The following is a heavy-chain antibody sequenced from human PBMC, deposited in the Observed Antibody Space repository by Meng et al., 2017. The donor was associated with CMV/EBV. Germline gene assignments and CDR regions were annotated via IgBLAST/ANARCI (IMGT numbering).Heavy chain of an antibody. D-gene: IGHD3-3*01. J-gene: IGHJ6*02. CDR3: ARGDPVLRFLEWLPRYYGMDV. Sequence: LRLSCAVYGGSFSGYYWSWIRQPPGKGLEWIGEINHSGSTNYNPSLKSRVTISVDTSKNQFSLKLSSVTAADTAVYYCARGDPVLRFLEWLPRYYGMDVWGQGTTVTVSS. CDR2: INHSGST. V-gene: IGHV4-34*01. CDR1: GGSFSGYY.